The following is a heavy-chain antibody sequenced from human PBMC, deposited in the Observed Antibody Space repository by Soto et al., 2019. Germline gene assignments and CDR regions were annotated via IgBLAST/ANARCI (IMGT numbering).Heavy chain of an antibody. V-gene: IGHV3-23*01. D-gene: IGHD6-13*01. CDR2: ISGSGGST. CDR1: GFTFSSYA. CDR3: AKIPGGSSSSLLGL. Sequence: GGSLRLSCAASGFTFSSYAMSWVRQAPGKGLEWVSAISGSGGSTYYADSLKGRFTISRDNSKNTLYLQMNSLRAEDTAVYYCAKIPGGSSSSLLGLWGQGTLVTVSS. J-gene: IGHJ4*02.